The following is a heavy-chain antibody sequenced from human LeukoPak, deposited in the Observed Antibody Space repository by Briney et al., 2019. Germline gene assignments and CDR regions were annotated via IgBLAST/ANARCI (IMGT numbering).Heavy chain of an antibody. D-gene: IGHD3-10*01. Sequence: GGSLRLSCAASGFTFSSYAMSWVRQAPGKGLEWVSAISGSGGSTYYADSVKGRFTISRDNSKNTLYLQMNSLRAEDTAVYYCAKERLRMRGVIIATNWFDPWGQGTLVTVSS. V-gene: IGHV3-23*01. CDR1: GFTFSSYA. CDR3: AKERLRMRGVIIATNWFDP. J-gene: IGHJ5*02. CDR2: ISGSGGST.